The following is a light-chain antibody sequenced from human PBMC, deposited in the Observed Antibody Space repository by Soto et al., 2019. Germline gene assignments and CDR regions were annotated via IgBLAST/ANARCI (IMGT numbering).Light chain of an antibody. J-gene: IGKJ1*01. CDR1: QTVDNF. CDR2: DAT. V-gene: IGKV3-20*01. CDR3: HHYGISPPWT. Sequence: EIVLTQSPVIVSLSPGERATLSCRASQTVDNFLAWYQLKPGKAPRLLIYDATKRASGIPVRFTGSGSGTDFTLTISRLEPEDFAVYYCHHYGISPPWTFGQGTKVDIK.